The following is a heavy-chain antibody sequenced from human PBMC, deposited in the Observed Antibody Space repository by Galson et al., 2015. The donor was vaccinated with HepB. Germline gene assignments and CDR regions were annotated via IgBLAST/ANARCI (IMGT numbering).Heavy chain of an antibody. CDR1: GGSISGGGYY. D-gene: IGHD3-3*01. V-gene: IGHV4-31*03. CDR2: IYYSGST. Sequence: TLSLTCTVSGGSISGGGYYWSWVRQHPEKGLEWIGYIYYSGSTDYNPSLKSRISISVDTSKNQFSLNLRSVTAADTAVYYCARVGITIFGVVITPYYFDSWGQGTLVTVSS. CDR3: ARVGITIFGVVITPYYFDS. J-gene: IGHJ4*02.